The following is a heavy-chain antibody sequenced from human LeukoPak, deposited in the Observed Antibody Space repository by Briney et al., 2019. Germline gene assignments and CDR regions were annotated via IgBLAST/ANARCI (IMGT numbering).Heavy chain of an antibody. Sequence: PGRPLRLSCAASGFPFSSCGMHWVRQAPGKGLEWVAVIWYDGSNKYYADFVKGRFTISRDNSKNTLYLQMNSLRAEDTALYYCARDQGTIAAGGTKDRFDYWGQGTLVTVSS. CDR1: GFPFSSCG. D-gene: IGHD6-13*01. CDR3: ARDQGTIAAGGTKDRFDY. CDR2: IWYDGSNK. V-gene: IGHV3-33*01. J-gene: IGHJ4*02.